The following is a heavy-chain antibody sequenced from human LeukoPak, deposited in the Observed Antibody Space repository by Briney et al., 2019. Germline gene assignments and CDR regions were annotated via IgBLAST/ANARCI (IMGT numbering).Heavy chain of an antibody. CDR3: ARDEYVDIVATIPYGMDV. D-gene: IGHD5-12*01. Sequence: GGSLRLSCAASGFTFSSYWMSWVRQVTGKGLEWVANIEQDGSEKYYVDSVKGRFTISRDNAKNSLYLQMNSLRAEDTAVYYCARDEYVDIVATIPYGMDVWGQGTTVTVSS. V-gene: IGHV3-7*01. CDR2: IEQDGSEK. J-gene: IGHJ6*02. CDR1: GFTFSSYW.